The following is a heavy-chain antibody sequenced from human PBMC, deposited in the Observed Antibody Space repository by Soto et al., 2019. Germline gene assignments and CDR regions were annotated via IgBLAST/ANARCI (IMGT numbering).Heavy chain of an antibody. CDR1: GFTFSTST. V-gene: IGHV3-30-3*01. CDR3: ARASGPTTWDY. Sequence: QVQLVESGGGVVQPGRSLRLSCAASGFTFSTSTMHWVRKAPGKGLEWVAVISYDGTNKYYADSVEGRFTISRDNSKQTLSLQMHSLRADEKAVHYCARASGPTTWDYWGQGSLVTVSS. CDR2: ISYDGTNK. J-gene: IGHJ4*02. D-gene: IGHD4-17*01.